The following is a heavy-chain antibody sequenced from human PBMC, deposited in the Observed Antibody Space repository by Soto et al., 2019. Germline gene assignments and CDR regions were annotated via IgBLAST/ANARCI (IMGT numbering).Heavy chain of an antibody. CDR2: INPNSGGT. Sequence: QVQLVQSGAEVKKPGASVKVSCKASGYTFTGYYMHWVRQAPGQGLEWMGWINPNSGGTNYAQKFQGRVTMTRDTSISTAYMELSRLRSDDTAVYYCARVLTGTTSYYYGMDVWGQGTTVTVSS. CDR3: ARVLTGTTSYYYGMDV. J-gene: IGHJ6*02. V-gene: IGHV1-2*02. CDR1: GYTFTGYY. D-gene: IGHD1-7*01.